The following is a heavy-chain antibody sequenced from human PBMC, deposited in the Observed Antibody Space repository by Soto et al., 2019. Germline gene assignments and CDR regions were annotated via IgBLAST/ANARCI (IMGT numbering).Heavy chain of an antibody. Sequence: EVQLVESGGGLIQPGGSLRLSCAASGFTFSSNDMNWVGQAPGEGLEWVSLIYSGGSTYYADSVKGGFTISRDNSKNTLYLQRSSLRAEDTAVYYCAASPFLPGAPWGQGTMVTVSS. CDR3: AASPFLPGAP. J-gene: IGHJ3*01. V-gene: IGHV3-53*01. D-gene: IGHD2-2*01. CDR1: GFTFSSND. CDR2: IYSGGST.